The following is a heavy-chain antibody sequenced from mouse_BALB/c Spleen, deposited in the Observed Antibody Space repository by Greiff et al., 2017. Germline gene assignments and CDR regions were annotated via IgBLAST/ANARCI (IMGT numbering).Heavy chain of an antibody. Sequence: VPLQQSGPELEKPGASVKISCKASGYSFTGYNMNWVKQSNGKSLEWIGNIDPYDGGTSYNQKFKGKAKLTVDKSSSTAYMQLKSLTSEDSAVYYCERGADGSSYAMEYGGQGTTVTVSS. V-gene: IGHV1S135*01. CDR2: IDPYDGGT. CDR1: GYSFTGYN. CDR3: ERGADGSSYAMEY. D-gene: IGHD1-1*01. J-gene: IGHJ4*01.